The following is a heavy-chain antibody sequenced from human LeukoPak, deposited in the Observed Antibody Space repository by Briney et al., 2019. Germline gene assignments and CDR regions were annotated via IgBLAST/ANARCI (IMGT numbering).Heavy chain of an antibody. J-gene: IGHJ6*03. Sequence: PSETLSLTCTVSGGSISSYYWSWIRQPAGKGLEWIGRIYTSGSTNYNPSLKSRVTISVDTSKNQFSLKLSSVTAADTAVYYCARRGSGSSIDSSGYYYRPPRYYYYMDVWGKGTTVTISS. CDR3: ARRGSGSSIDSSGYYYRPPRYYYYMDV. CDR1: GGSISSYY. V-gene: IGHV4-4*07. D-gene: IGHD3-22*01. CDR2: IYTSGST.